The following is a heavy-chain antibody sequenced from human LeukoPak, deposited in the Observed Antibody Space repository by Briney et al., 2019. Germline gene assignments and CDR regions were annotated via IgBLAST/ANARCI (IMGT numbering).Heavy chain of an antibody. CDR2: INPNSGGT. V-gene: IGHV1-2*02. CDR3: ARDREWQSYFDY. J-gene: IGHJ4*02. Sequence: GASVKVSCKASGYTFTGYYMHWVRQAPGQGLEWMGGINPNSGGTNYAQKFQGRVTMTRDTSISTAYMELSRLRSDDTAVYYCARDREWQSYFDYWGQGTLVTVSS. D-gene: IGHD3-3*01. CDR1: GYTFTGYY.